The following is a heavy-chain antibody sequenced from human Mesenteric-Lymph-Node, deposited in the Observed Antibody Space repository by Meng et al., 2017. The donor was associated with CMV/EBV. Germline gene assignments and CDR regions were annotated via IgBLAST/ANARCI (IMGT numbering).Heavy chain of an antibody. D-gene: IGHD4/OR15-4a*01. CDR1: GGTFSSYA. J-gene: IGHJ4*02. Sequence: SCKASGGTFSSYAISWVRQAPGQGLEWMGWINAGNGNTKYSQKFQGRVTITRDTSASTAYMELSSLRSEDTAVYYCARSSTVVLLDYWGQGTLVTVSS. CDR2: INAGNGNT. CDR3: ARSSTVVLLDY. V-gene: IGHV1-3*01.